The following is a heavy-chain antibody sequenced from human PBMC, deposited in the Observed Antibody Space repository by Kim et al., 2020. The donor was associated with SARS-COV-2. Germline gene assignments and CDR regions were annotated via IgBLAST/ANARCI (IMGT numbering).Heavy chain of an antibody. CDR1: GFPLSSSW. CDR2: MATDGSRV. D-gene: IGHD3-10*01. J-gene: IGHJ3*01. CDR3: VRDFTHYFGSGTYYDSYDV. V-gene: IGHV3-7*01. Sequence: GESLKISCIASGFPLSSSWMTWVRQAPGKGLEWGANMATDGSRVHYADSVEGRFIISTDNVKNSLFLQMTALRAEDTAVYYCVRDFTHYFGSGTYYDSYDVGGRGTLVTVSS.